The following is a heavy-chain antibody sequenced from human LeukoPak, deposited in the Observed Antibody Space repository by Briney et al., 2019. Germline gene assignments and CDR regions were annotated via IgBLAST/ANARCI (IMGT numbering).Heavy chain of an antibody. CDR2: IRSKAYGGTT. D-gene: IGHD3-22*01. V-gene: IGHV3-49*04. CDR1: GFTFSSYS. CDR3: TRDRTTYYYDSSGLGNPFDP. J-gene: IGHJ5*02. Sequence: GGSLRLSCAASGFTFSSYSMNWVRQAPGKGLEWVGFIRSKAYGGTTEYAASVKGRFTTSRDDSKSIAYLQMNSLKTEDTAVYYCTRDRTTYYYDSSGLGNPFDPWGQGTLVTLSS.